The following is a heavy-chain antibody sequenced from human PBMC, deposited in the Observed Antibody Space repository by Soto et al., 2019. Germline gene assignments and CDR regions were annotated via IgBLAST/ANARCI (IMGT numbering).Heavy chain of an antibody. V-gene: IGHV3-73*01. CDR2: IRSKANSYAT. CDR1: GFTFSGSA. J-gene: IGHJ6*02. D-gene: IGHD2-15*01. CDR3: TRHPWKFISGGMAKDV. Sequence: EVQLVESGGGLVQPGGSLKLSCAASGFTFSGSAMHWVRQASGKGLEWVGRIRSKANSYATAYAASVKGRFTISRDDSKNTAYLQMNSLKTEDTAVYYCTRHPWKFISGGMAKDVWGQGTTVTVSS.